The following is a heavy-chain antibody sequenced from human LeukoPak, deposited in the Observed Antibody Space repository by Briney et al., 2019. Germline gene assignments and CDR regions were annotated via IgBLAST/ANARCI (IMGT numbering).Heavy chain of an antibody. CDR1: GYTFTSYA. Sequence: ASVKVSCKASGYTFTSYALNWVRQAPGQGLEWMGWINTNTGNPTYAQGFTGRFVFSLDTSVSTAYLQISSLKAEDTAVYYCARESLPRAAAGTGGFDYWGQGTLVTVSS. CDR2: INTNTGNP. D-gene: IGHD6-13*01. CDR3: ARESLPRAAAGTGGFDY. V-gene: IGHV7-4-1*02. J-gene: IGHJ4*02.